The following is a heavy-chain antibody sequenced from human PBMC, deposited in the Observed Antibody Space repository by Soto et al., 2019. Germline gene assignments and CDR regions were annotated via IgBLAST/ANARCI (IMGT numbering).Heavy chain of an antibody. CDR3: ARDRVYSSSWVDY. J-gene: IGHJ4*02. CDR2: ISYDGSNK. V-gene: IGHV3-30-3*01. Sequence: QVQLVESGGGVVQPGRSLRLSCAASGFTFSSYAMHWVRQAPGKGLEWVAVISYDGSNKYYADSVKSRFTISRDNSKNTLYLQMNSLRAEDTAVYYCARDRVYSSSWVDYWGQGTLVTVSS. CDR1: GFTFSSYA. D-gene: IGHD6-13*01.